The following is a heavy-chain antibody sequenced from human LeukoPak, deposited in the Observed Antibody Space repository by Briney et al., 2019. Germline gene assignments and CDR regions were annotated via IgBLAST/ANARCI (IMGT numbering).Heavy chain of an antibody. V-gene: IGHV1-46*03. CDR2: FYPSAGTS. CDR3: VSKLGGGYFDF. D-gene: IGHD2-15*01. Sequence: ASVKVSCKASGYTFTDYYIHWVRQAPGRGPEYVGVFYPSAGTSHSPQRFRGRVTLTSDTSASTVYVEVGSLKSEDTAIYYCVSKLGGGYFDFWGQGTLVTASS. CDR1: GYTFTDYY. J-gene: IGHJ4*02.